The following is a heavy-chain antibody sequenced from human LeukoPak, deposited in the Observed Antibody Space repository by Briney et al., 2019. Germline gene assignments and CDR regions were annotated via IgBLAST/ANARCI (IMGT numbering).Heavy chain of an antibody. CDR1: GYTFTGYY. Sequence: ASVKVSCKASGYTFTGYYMHWVRQAPGQGLEWMGWINPNSGGTNYAQKFQGRVTMTRDTSISTAYMELSRLRSDDTAMYYCARELFYYDSSGYYYGTDSYYYGMDVWGQGTTVTVSS. CDR3: ARELFYYDSSGYYYGTDSYYYGMDV. D-gene: IGHD3-22*01. CDR2: INPNSGGT. V-gene: IGHV1-2*02. J-gene: IGHJ6*02.